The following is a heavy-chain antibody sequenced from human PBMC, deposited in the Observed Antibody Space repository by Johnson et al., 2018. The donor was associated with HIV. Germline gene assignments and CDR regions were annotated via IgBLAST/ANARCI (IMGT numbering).Heavy chain of an antibody. J-gene: IGHJ3*02. CDR3: AKERRAPRAFDI. D-gene: IGHD1-26*01. CDR2: INWNGTNT. CDR1: GFTFDDYG. V-gene: IGHV3-20*04. Sequence: VQLVESGGGVVRPGGSLRLSCADSGFTFDDYGMSWVRQAPGKGLEWVSGINWNGTNTGYADSVKGRFTISRDNAKNSLYLQMNSLRAEDTAFYYCAKERRAPRAFDIWGQGTMLTVSS.